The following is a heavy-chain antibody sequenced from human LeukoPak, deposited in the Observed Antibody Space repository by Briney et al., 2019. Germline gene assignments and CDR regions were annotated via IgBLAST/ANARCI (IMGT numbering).Heavy chain of an antibody. D-gene: IGHD6-13*01. J-gene: IGHJ5*02. CDR1: GFTFSSYS. CDR3: ARQRGAAVAHNWFDP. Sequence: GSLRLSCAASGFTFSSYSMNWVRQPPGKGLEWIGEINPSGSTNYNPSLKSRVTISIDTSKNHFSLRLSSVTAADTAVFYCARQRGAAVAHNWFDPWGQGTLVTVSS. CDR2: INPSGST. V-gene: IGHV4-34*01.